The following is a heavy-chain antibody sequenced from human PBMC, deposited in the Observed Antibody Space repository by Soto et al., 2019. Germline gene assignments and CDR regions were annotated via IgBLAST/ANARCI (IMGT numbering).Heavy chain of an antibody. V-gene: IGHV3-11*06. Sequence: GKGLGLVSYVSSSSSYTNYADSVKGRFTISRDNAKNSLYLQMNSLRAEDTAVYYCFFFQAEGGIRACSTVSAFLLNRSSDL. CDR3: FFFQAEGGIRACSTVSAFLLNRSSDL. J-gene: IGHJ2*01. D-gene: IGHD6-13*01. CDR2: VSSSSSYT.